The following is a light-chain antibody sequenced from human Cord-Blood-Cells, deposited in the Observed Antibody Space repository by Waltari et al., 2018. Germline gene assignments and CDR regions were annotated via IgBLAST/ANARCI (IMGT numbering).Light chain of an antibody. CDR2: AAS. V-gene: IGKV1-39*01. CDR3: QQSYSTPWT. CDR1: QSIRSY. Sequence: DIQMTQSPSSLSASVGDRVTITCRASQSIRSYLNWYQQKPGKAPNLLIYAASSLQSGVPSRFRGSGSWTDFTLTISSLQPEDFATYYGQQSYSTPWTFGQGTKVEIK. J-gene: IGKJ1*01.